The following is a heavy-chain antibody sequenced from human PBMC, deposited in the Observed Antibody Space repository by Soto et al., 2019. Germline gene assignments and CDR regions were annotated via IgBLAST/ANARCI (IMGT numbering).Heavy chain of an antibody. CDR1: GDSISTVDYF. V-gene: IGHV4-30-4*01. CDR3: ARGRYCLTGRCLPNWFDS. D-gene: IGHD2-15*01. CDR2: IYKSTTT. Sequence: SETLSLTCSVSGDSISTVDYFWAWIRQPPGQALEYIGYIYKSTTTYYNPSFESRVAISLDTSKSQFSLNVTSVTAADTAVYFCARGRYCLTGRCLPNWFDSWGQGTLVTVSS. J-gene: IGHJ5*01.